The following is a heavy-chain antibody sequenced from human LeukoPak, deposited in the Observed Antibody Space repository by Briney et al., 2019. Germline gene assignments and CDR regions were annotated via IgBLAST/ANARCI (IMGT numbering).Heavy chain of an antibody. CDR1: GFTFSSYW. CDR3: AREGSSSSGYYFDY. Sequence: GGSLRLSCAASGFTFSSYWMSWVRQAPGKGLEWVANIKQDGSEKYYVDSVKGRFTISRDNAKNSLYLQMNSLRAEDTAVYYCAREGSSSSGYYFDYWGQGTLVTVSS. V-gene: IGHV3-7*03. CDR2: IKQDGSEK. D-gene: IGHD6-6*01. J-gene: IGHJ4*02.